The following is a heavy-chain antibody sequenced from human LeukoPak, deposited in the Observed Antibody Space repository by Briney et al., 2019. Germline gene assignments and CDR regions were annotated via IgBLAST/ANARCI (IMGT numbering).Heavy chain of an antibody. CDR3: ATTRVY. CDR1: GGSFRGYY. J-gene: IGHJ4*02. V-gene: IGHV4-34*01. CDR2: INHSGST. Sequence: SETLSLTCAVYGGSFRGYYWSWIRQPPGKGLEWIGEINHSGSTNYNPSLKSRVTISIDTSKNQFSLKLSSMTAADTAVYYCATTRVYWGQGTLVTVSS. D-gene: IGHD6-13*01.